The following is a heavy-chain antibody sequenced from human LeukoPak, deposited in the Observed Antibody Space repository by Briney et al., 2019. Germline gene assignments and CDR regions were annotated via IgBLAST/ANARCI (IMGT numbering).Heavy chain of an antibody. V-gene: IGHV3-64*01. D-gene: IGHD2-21*02. CDR3: VRGPGVTYYYYYYMDV. CDR2: ISGNGGST. J-gene: IGHJ6*03. Sequence: PGGSLRLSCAASGFTFNGYAMHWVRQAPGKGLEYVSAISGNGGSTYYANSVKDRFTISRDNSKNTLHLQMGSLRAEDMAVYYCVRGPGVTYYYYYYMDVWGKGTTVTVSS. CDR1: GFTFNGYA.